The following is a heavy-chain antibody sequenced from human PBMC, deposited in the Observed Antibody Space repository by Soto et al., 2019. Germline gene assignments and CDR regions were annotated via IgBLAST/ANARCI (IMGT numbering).Heavy chain of an antibody. J-gene: IGHJ4*02. CDR1: GGTFSSYA. CDR3: ARIGTDYGDSGHHYFDY. Sequence: QVQLVQSGAEVKKPGSSVKVSCKASGGTFSSYAISWVRQAPGQGLEWMGGIIPIFGTANYAQKFQGRVTITADKSTSTAYMELSSQRSEDTAVYYCARIGTDYGDSGHHYFDYWGQGTLVTVSS. D-gene: IGHD4-17*01. V-gene: IGHV1-69*06. CDR2: IIPIFGTA.